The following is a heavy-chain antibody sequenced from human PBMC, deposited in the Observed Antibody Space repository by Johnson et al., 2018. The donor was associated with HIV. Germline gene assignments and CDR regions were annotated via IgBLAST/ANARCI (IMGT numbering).Heavy chain of an antibody. D-gene: IGHD1-26*01. Sequence: QVQLVESGGGLVKPGGSLRLSCAASGFAFSDYYMAWIRQAPGKGLEWVSFISSGSHSIYYADSVKGRFTVSRDNSKNTLYLQMNSLRAEDTAVYYCASGLGIVGATRSAFDIWGQGTMVTVSS. CDR1: GFAFSDYY. CDR2: ISSGSHSI. CDR3: ASGLGIVGATRSAFDI. J-gene: IGHJ3*02. V-gene: IGHV3-11*04.